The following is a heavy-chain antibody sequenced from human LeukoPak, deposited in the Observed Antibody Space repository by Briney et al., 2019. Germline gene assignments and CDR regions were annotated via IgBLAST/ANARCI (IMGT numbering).Heavy chain of an antibody. Sequence: GGSLRLSCAASGFTFSSYWMHWVRQAPGKGLVWVSRINSDGSSTSYADSVKGRSTISRDNAKNSLYLQMNSLRAEDTAVYYCASTSLVVAANSEELDAFDIWGQGTMVTVSS. D-gene: IGHD2-15*01. CDR2: INSDGSST. CDR1: GFTFSSYW. V-gene: IGHV3-74*01. CDR3: ASTSLVVAANSEELDAFDI. J-gene: IGHJ3*02.